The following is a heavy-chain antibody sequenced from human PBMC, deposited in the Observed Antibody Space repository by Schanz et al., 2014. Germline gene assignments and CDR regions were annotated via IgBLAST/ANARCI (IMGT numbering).Heavy chain of an antibody. Sequence: QVQLVESGGGVVQPGGSLRLSCSASGFTFSHYGMNWVRQAPGKGLEWVAFIRYDGGNKYYGDSVKGRFTISRDNSKNTLFLQMNSLRAEDTAVYFCAKKGGLTGYFDYWGQGILVTVSS. D-gene: IGHD3-9*01. CDR1: GFTFSHYG. V-gene: IGHV3-30*02. J-gene: IGHJ4*02. CDR3: AKKGGLTGYFDY. CDR2: IRYDGGNK.